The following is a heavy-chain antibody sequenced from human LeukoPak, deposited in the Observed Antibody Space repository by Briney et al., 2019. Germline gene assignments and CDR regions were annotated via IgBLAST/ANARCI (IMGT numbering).Heavy chain of an antibody. D-gene: IGHD4-17*01. Sequence: NPSETLSLTCAVYGGSFSGYYWSWIRQPPGKGLEWIGEINHSGSTNYNPSLKSRVTISVDTSKNQFSLKLSSVTAADTAVYYCARDSGINTVTPGAFDYWGQGTLVTVSS. CDR1: GGSFSGYY. V-gene: IGHV4-34*01. J-gene: IGHJ4*02. CDR2: INHSGST. CDR3: ARDSGINTVTPGAFDY.